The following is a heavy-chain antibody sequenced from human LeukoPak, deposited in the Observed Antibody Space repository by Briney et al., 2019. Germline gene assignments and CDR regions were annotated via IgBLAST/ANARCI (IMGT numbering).Heavy chain of an antibody. Sequence: SETLSLTCAVSGYSISSGYYWGWIRQPPGKGLEWIGSIYHSGSTYYNPSLKSRATISVDTSKNQFSLKLSSVTAADTAVYYCARQMVGDYDFWRPNWFDPWGQGTLVTVSS. CDR1: GYSISSGYY. CDR2: IYHSGST. J-gene: IGHJ5*02. V-gene: IGHV4-38-2*01. D-gene: IGHD3-3*01. CDR3: ARQMVGDYDFWRPNWFDP.